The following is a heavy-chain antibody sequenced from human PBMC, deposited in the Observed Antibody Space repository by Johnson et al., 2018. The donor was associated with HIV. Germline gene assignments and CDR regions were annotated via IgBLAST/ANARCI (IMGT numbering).Heavy chain of an antibody. CDR1: GFTFSDHY. Sequence: VQLVESGGGLVKPGASLRLSCAGSGFTFSDHYMSWVRQAPGKGLAWVSFISSSGSTIYYSDSVKGRFTISRDNAKNSLYLQMNSLRAEDTALYYCAKAPDYYDSSPYAFDIWGQGTMVTVSS. CDR2: ISSSGSTI. D-gene: IGHD3-22*01. J-gene: IGHJ3*02. V-gene: IGHV3-11*01. CDR3: AKAPDYYDSSPYAFDI.